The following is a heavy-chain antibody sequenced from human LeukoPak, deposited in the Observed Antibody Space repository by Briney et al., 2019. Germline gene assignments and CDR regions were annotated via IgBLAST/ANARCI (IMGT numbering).Heavy chain of an antibody. V-gene: IGHV4-4*07. CDR2: IYTSGGT. Sequence: SETLSLTCTVSGGSLSSYYWSWIRQPAGKGLEWIGRIYTSGGTTYNPPLKSRVTMSVDPCKNQFSLKLTSVTAADTAVYYCARSSVYRSSWLIDYWGQGTLVSVSS. CDR3: ARSSVYRSSWLIDY. D-gene: IGHD6-13*01. CDR1: GGSLSSYY. J-gene: IGHJ4*02.